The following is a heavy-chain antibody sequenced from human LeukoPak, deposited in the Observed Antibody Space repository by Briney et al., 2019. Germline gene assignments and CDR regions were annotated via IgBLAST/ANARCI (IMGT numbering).Heavy chain of an antibody. CDR2: IYYSGST. Sequence: SETLSLTCTVSGGSISSGSYYWGWIRQPPGKGLEWIGSIYYSGSTYQNPSLKSRVTISVDTSKNQFSLKLSSVTAADTAVYYCVRHALDYGDYVGRIDYWGQGTLVTVSS. CDR1: GGSISSGSYY. D-gene: IGHD4-17*01. CDR3: VRHALDYGDYVGRIDY. J-gene: IGHJ4*02. V-gene: IGHV4-39*01.